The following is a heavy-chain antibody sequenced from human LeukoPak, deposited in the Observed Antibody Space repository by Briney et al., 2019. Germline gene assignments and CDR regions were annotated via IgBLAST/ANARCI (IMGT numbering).Heavy chain of an antibody. V-gene: IGHV4-59*08. CDR3: ARHQSSGLDY. D-gene: IGHD6-19*01. J-gene: IGHJ4*02. CDR1: GGSLTGYY. Sequence: SETLSLTCTVSGGSLTGYYWTWIRQPPGKGLEWMGYIYHGGSTKYDPSLKRGVITSVETTKNQFSLKLSSVTAADTAVYYCARHQSSGLDYWGQGTLVTVSS. CDR2: IYHGGST.